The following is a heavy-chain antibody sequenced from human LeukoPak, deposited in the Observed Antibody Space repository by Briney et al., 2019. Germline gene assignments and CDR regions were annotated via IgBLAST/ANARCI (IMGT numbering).Heavy chain of an antibody. CDR3: ARGSEWQQQLTGPPRGHYFYYMDV. J-gene: IGHJ6*03. D-gene: IGHD6-13*01. Sequence: GGSLRLSCAASGFTFSSYWMRWVRQAPGKGLEWVANIKQDGSEKYYVDSVKGRFTISRDNAKNSLYLQMNSLRAEDTAVYYCARGSEWQQQLTGPPRGHYFYYMDVWGKGTTVTISS. CDR1: GFTFSSYW. CDR2: IKQDGSEK. V-gene: IGHV3-7*03.